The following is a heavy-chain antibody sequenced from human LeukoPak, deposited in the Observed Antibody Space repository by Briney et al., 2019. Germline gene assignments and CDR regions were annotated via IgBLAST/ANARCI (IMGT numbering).Heavy chain of an antibody. D-gene: IGHD2-15*01. V-gene: IGHV3-74*01. Sequence: GGSLRLSCAASGFTFSNCWMHWVRQAPGKGLEWVSRIEYDGSKTKYADSVKGRFTISRDNAKNTLYLQMNSLRAEDTALYYCATSARTYLGSSLDYWGQGTLVTVSS. CDR1: GFTFSNCW. J-gene: IGHJ4*02. CDR2: IEYDGSKT. CDR3: ATSARTYLGSSLDY.